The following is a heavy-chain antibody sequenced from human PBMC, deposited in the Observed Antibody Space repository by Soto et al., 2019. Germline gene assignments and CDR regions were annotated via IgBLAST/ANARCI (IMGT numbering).Heavy chain of an antibody. D-gene: IGHD2-21*01. CDR3: TREAIVAENWFDP. CDR1: GYTFVDYA. Sequence: QVQLVQSGAEVKRPGASVKISCRASGYTFVDYALPWVRQAPGQGLEWVGWMNPNTGNIKYSHNFEDRVSLTRDRATSTAYMELRGLRSEDTAVYFCTREAIVAENWFDPWGQGTLVTFSS. CDR2: MNPNTGNI. J-gene: IGHJ5*02. V-gene: IGHV1-3*01.